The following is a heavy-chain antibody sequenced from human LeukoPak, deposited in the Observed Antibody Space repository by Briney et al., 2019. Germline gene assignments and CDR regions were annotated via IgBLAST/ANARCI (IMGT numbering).Heavy chain of an antibody. D-gene: IGHD3-22*01. CDR1: GYSFTSYW. CDR3: ARPHSSGYYWEGFDY. CDR2: IYPGDSDT. J-gene: IGHJ4*02. V-gene: IGHV5-51*01. Sequence: GESLKISCKGSGYSFTSYWIGWVRQMPGKGLEWMGIIYPGDSDTRYSPSFQGQVTISADKSISTAYLQWSSLKASDTAMYYCARPHSSGYYWEGFDYWGQGTLVTVSS.